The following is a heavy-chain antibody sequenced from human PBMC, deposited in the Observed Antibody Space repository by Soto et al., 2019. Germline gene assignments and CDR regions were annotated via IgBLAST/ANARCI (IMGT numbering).Heavy chain of an antibody. D-gene: IGHD2-15*01. J-gene: IGHJ6*04. CDR2: IQSGGPT. CDR3: ARDVVLWDGGRCYGIPLDV. Sequence: WRLMRLSCAASGFTVSSKYMSWVRQDQEKGLEWVSLIQSGGPTYYADSVKGRFTISRDTSENTLHLQMDSLRAEDTAVYYCARDVVLWDGGRCYGIPLDVWRKGTTVTVSS. CDR1: GFTVSSKY. V-gene: IGHV3-66*01.